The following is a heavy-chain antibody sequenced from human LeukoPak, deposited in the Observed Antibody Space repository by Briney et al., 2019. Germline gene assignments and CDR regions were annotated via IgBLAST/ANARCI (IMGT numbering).Heavy chain of an antibody. D-gene: IGHD5-12*01. CDR2: IYYSGST. CDR1: GGSISSGGYY. Sequence: SQTLSLTCTVSGGSISSGGYYWSWIRQPPGKGLEWIGYIYYSGSTNYNPSLKSRVTISVDTSKNQFSLNLSSVTAADTAVYYCARGLVAPFDYWGQGTLVTVSS. CDR3: ARGLVAPFDY. V-gene: IGHV4-61*08. J-gene: IGHJ4*02.